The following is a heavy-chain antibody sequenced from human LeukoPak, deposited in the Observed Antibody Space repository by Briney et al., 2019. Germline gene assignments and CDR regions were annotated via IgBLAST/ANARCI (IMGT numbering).Heavy chain of an antibody. CDR2: ISGSGGST. D-gene: IGHD5-18*01. V-gene: IGHV3-23*01. Sequence: GGSLRLSCAASGFTFSSYAMSWVRQAPGKGLEWVSAISGSGGSTYYADSVKGRFTISRDNSKNTLYLQMNSLRAEDTAVYYCAKDLAPHSSGYPFDYWGQGTLVTVSS. CDR1: GFTFSSYA. CDR3: AKDLAPHSSGYPFDY. J-gene: IGHJ4*02.